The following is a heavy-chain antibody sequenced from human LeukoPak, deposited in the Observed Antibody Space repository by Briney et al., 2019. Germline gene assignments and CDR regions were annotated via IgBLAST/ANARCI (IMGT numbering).Heavy chain of an antibody. CDR3: ARDPSRVTTPEYNWFDP. J-gene: IGHJ5*02. Sequence: SVKVSCKASGGTFSSYAISWVRQAPGQGLEWMGRIIPILGIANYAQKFQGRVTITADKSTSTAYMELSSLRSEDTAVYYCARDPSRVTTPEYNWFDPWGQGTLVTVSS. CDR2: IIPILGIA. D-gene: IGHD4-17*01. CDR1: GGTFSSYA. V-gene: IGHV1-69*04.